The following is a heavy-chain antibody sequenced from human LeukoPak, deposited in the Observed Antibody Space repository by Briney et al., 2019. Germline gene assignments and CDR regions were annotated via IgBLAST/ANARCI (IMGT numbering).Heavy chain of an antibody. Sequence: GGSLRLSCAASGFTFSSYAMSWVRQAPGKGLEWVSAISGSGGSTYYADSVKGRFTISRDNSKNTLYLQMNSLRDEDTAVYFCAKARIAAAGTGAFDVWGQGTMVTVSS. V-gene: IGHV3-23*01. CDR3: AKARIAAAGTGAFDV. CDR2: ISGSGGST. J-gene: IGHJ3*01. D-gene: IGHD6-13*01. CDR1: GFTFSSYA.